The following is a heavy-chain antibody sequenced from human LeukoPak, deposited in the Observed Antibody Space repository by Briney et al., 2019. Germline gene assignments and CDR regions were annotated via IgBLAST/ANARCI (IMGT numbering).Heavy chain of an antibody. D-gene: IGHD3-22*01. V-gene: IGHV3-48*01. Sequence: PGGSLRLSCAASGFTFSSYSMNWVRQAPGKGLEWVSYNSSSSSTIYYADSVKGRFTISRDNAKNSLYLQMNSLRAEDTAVYYCARGADSSGYGRQSYFDYWGPGTLVTVSS. CDR2: NSSSSSTI. CDR3: ARGADSSGYGRQSYFDY. CDR1: GFTFSSYS. J-gene: IGHJ4*02.